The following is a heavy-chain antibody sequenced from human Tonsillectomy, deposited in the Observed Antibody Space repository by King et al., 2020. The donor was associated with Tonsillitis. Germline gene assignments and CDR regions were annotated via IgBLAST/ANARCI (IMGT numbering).Heavy chain of an antibody. D-gene: IGHD2-21*01. CDR2: ISYDGSNK. V-gene: IGHV3-30*18. J-gene: IGHJ4*02. CDR1: GFTFSSYG. CDR3: AKVYLTYCWLTPDY. Sequence: VQLVESGGGVVQPGRSLRLSCAASGFTFSSYGMHWVRQAPGKGLEWVALISYDGSNKYYGDSVKGRFTISRDNSKNTLYLQMNSLRAEDTAVYYCAKVYLTYCWLTPDYGGRGTLVTVSS.